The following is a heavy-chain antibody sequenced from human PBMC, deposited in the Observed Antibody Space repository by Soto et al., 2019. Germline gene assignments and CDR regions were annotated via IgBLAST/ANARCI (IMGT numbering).Heavy chain of an antibody. CDR1: GYTFTSYY. D-gene: IGHD4-4*01. J-gene: IGHJ5*02. Sequence: ASVNVSCKASGYTFTSYYMHWVRQPPGQGLEWMGIINPSGGSTSYAQKFQGRVTMTRDTSTSTVYMELSSLRSEDTAVYYCARDAGKEDYSNWFDPWGQGTLVTVSS. CDR2: INPSGGST. CDR3: ARDAGKEDYSNWFDP. V-gene: IGHV1-46*01.